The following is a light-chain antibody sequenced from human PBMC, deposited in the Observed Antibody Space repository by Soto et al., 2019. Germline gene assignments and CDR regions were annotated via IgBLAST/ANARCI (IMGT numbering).Light chain of an antibody. J-gene: IGKJ1*01. V-gene: IGKV3-15*01. CDR1: QSVSNK. Sequence: DIVMTQSPATLSFSPGDRATLCCMASQSVSNKLAWYQQKPGQAPRLLIYAASKRATGILARFSGSGSGTEFTLTIDSLQSEDFAVYYCQQYNKWPQTFGQGTKV. CDR2: AAS. CDR3: QQYNKWPQT.